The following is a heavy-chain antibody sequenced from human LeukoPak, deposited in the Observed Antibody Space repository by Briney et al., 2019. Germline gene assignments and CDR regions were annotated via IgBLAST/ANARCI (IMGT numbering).Heavy chain of an antibody. CDR2: VSYDGNNK. CDR3: AKAPSYDFWSGGYFDY. CDR1: GFPFSTYA. Sequence: GRALRLSCAASGFPFSTYAMNWVRQAPGKGLEWVAAVSYDGNNKYYGDSVKGRFTISRDNSKNILYLQVTSLRIEDSAVYYCAKAPSYDFWSGGYFDYWGQGTLVTVSS. V-gene: IGHV3-30-3*01. D-gene: IGHD3-3*01. J-gene: IGHJ4*02.